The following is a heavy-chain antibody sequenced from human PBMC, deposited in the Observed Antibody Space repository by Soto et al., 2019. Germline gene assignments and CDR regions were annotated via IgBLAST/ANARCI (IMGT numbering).Heavy chain of an antibody. D-gene: IGHD3-16*01. J-gene: IGHJ5*02. CDR3: ARGYGGPIGWFDP. CDR2: IDAGNGNT. V-gene: IGHV1-3*01. CDR1: GYTFTSYA. Sequence: QVQLVQSGAEVKKPGASVKVSCKASGYTFTSYAMHWVRQAPGQRLEWMGWIDAGNGNTKYSQKFQGRVTITRDTSASTAYMELSSLRSEDTAVYYCARGYGGPIGWFDPWGQGTLVTVSS.